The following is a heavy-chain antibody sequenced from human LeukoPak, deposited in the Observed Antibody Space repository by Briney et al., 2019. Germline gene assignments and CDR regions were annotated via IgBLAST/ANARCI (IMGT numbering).Heavy chain of an antibody. CDR1: GYTFTVYY. CDR3: ARAGVGATDY. J-gene: IGHJ4*02. CDR2: INPNSGGT. Sequence: ASVTVSCTASGYTFTVYYMHWVRQAPGQGLEWMGWINPNSGGTNYAQKFQGRVTMTRDTSISTAYMELSRLRSDDTAVYYCARAGVGATDYWGQGTLVTVSS. D-gene: IGHD1-26*01. V-gene: IGHV1-2*02.